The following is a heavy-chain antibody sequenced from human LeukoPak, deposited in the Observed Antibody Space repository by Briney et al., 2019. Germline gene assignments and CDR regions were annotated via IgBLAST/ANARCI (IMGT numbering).Heavy chain of an antibody. D-gene: IGHD3-10*01. CDR2: ISGSGGST. V-gene: IGHV3-23*01. CDR1: EFSVGSNY. J-gene: IGHJ3*02. Sequence: GGSLRLSCAASEFSVGSNYMTWVRQAPGKGLEWVSAISGSGGSTYYADSVKGRFTISRDNSKNTLYLQMNSLRAEDTAVYYCAKTVGELFDAFDIWGQGTMVTVSS. CDR3: AKTVGELFDAFDI.